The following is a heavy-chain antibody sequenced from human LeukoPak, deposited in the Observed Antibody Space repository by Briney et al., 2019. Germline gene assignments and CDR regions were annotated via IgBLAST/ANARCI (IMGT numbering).Heavy chain of an antibody. V-gene: IGHV4-59*01. D-gene: IGHD3-10*01. CDR1: GGSISSYY. CDR3: ARALWFGELYYFDY. Sequence: KPSETLSLTCTVSGGSISSYYWSWIRQPPGKGLEWIGYIYYSRSTNYNPSLKSRVTISVDTSKNQFSLKLSSVTAADTAVYYCARALWFGELYYFDYLGQGTLVTVSS. CDR2: IYYSRST. J-gene: IGHJ4*02.